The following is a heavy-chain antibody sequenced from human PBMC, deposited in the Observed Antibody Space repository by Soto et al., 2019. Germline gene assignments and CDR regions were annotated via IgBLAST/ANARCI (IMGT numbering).Heavy chain of an antibody. D-gene: IGHD2-21*01. V-gene: IGHV4-4*02. J-gene: IGHJ6*02. Sequence: QVQLQESGPGLVKPSGTLSLTCAVSGGSISSSNWWTWVRQPPGKGLEWIGEIYHSGSANYNPSLKSRVTISVAKAKNQFALRLGSVTTADTAVYFYARGHMDVREFYDGMDVWGRGTTVTVSS. CDR2: IYHSGSA. CDR1: GGSISSSNW. CDR3: ARGHMDVREFYDGMDV.